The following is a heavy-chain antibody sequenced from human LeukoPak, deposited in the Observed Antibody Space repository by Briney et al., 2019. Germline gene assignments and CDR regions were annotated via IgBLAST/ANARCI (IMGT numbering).Heavy chain of an antibody. V-gene: IGHV3-11*01. CDR1: GFTFSDFY. D-gene: IGHD5-24*01. J-gene: IGHJ4*02. CDR2: IGNSGTTI. Sequence: GGSLRLSCAASGFTFSDFYLNWIRQTPGKGLEWVSYIGNSGTTIHYADSVKGRFTIFRDNARNSLYPQMNSLRAEDTAVYYCTRGSWRVARIPDYWGQGTLVTVSS. CDR3: TRGSWRVARIPDY.